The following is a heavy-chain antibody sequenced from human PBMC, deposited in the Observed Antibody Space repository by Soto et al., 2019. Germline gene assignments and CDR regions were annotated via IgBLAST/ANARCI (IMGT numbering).Heavy chain of an antibody. Sequence: XGPTLMHQPQTLPLTCTFCVFSLMPSGVGVGWIRQPPGKALEWLALIYWNDDKRYRPSLKSRLTITKDTSKNQVVLTVTNMDPVDTATYYCAHSGLYTQDFDYWGQGTLVTVSS. D-gene: IGHD2-2*02. CDR2: IYWNDDK. CDR3: AHSGLYTQDFDY. J-gene: IGHJ4*02. V-gene: IGHV2-5*01. CDR1: VFSLMPSGVG.